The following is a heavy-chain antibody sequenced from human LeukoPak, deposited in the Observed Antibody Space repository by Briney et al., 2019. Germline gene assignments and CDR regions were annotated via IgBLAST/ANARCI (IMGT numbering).Heavy chain of an antibody. CDR1: GYTFTSYA. J-gene: IGHJ4*02. V-gene: IGHV7-4-1*02. Sequence: ASVKVSCKASGYTFTSYAMNWVRQAPGQGLEWMGWINTNTGNPTYARGFTGRFVFSLDTSVSTAYLQISSLKAEDTAVYYCASGVYSGYDSTIDYWGQGTLVTVSS. CDR3: ASGVYSGYDSTIDY. D-gene: IGHD5-12*01. CDR2: INTNTGNP.